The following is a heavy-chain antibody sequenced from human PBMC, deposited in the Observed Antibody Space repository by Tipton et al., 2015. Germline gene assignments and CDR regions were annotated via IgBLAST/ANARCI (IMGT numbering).Heavy chain of an antibody. Sequence: TLSLTCTVSSDSISKYFWTWIRQPPGKGLEYMGYVFHNGDSNYNPSLKSRVSMSVDTSKNQISLKLTSVTAADAAVYYCARDDHQVNAFDIWGQGTMVTVSS. V-gene: IGHV4-59*01. J-gene: IGHJ3*02. CDR3: ARDDHQVNAFDI. D-gene: IGHD1-14*01. CDR2: VFHNGDS. CDR1: SDSISKYF.